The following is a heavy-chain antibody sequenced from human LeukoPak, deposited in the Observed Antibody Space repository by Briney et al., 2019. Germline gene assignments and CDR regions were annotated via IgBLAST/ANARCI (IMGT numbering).Heavy chain of an antibody. CDR2: IFHSGTT. J-gene: IGHJ5*02. V-gene: IGHV4-38-2*02. CDR3: ARVGYYTAGDHSSGWFDP. Sequence: PSETLSLICSVSGYSLTGVQYWSWIRQSPGKVLEWIGNIFHSGTTHYNPALKSRVTISVDTSKNQFSLKMSPVTGGDTAMYYCARVGYYTAGDHSSGWFDPWGQGILVTVS. CDR1: GYSLTGVQY. D-gene: IGHD2-8*02.